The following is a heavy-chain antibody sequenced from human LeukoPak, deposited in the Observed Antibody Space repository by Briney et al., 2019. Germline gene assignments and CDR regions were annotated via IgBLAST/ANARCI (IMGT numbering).Heavy chain of an antibody. Sequence: SVKVSCKASGGTFSSYAISWVRQAPGQGLEWMGGIIPIFGTANYAQKFQGRVTITADESTSTAYMELSSLRSEDTAVYYCARGPYYDSSPDDVYSYYYGMDVGGQGTTVTVSS. V-gene: IGHV1-69*13. J-gene: IGHJ6*02. D-gene: IGHD3-22*01. CDR1: GGTFSSYA. CDR2: IIPIFGTA. CDR3: ARGPYYDSSPDDVYSYYYGMDV.